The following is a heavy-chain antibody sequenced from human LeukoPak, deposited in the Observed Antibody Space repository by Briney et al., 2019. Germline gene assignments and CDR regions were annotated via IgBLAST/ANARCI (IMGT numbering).Heavy chain of an antibody. V-gene: IGHV3-21*01. CDR1: GFDFNNYN. Sequence: GGSLRLSCAASGFDFNNYNMNWVRQAPGKGLEWVSSITSSGTYIYYADSVKGRFTISRDNAKNTLYLQMNSLRAEDTAVYYCASGYSGYDPFDYWGQGTLVTVSP. D-gene: IGHD5-12*01. CDR3: ASGYSGYDPFDY. CDR2: ITSSGTYI. J-gene: IGHJ4*02.